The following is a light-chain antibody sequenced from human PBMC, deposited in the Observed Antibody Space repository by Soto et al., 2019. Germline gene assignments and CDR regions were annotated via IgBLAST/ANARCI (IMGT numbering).Light chain of an antibody. Sequence: EIVFTQSPGTLSLSPGERATLSCRASQSVSSSYLAWYQQKPGQAPRLLIYDASNRATGIPARFSGSGSGTDFTLTISSLEPEDFAVYYCQQRSNWTITFGQGTRLEIK. CDR2: DAS. V-gene: IGKV3D-20*02. CDR3: QQRSNWTIT. CDR1: QSVSSSY. J-gene: IGKJ5*01.